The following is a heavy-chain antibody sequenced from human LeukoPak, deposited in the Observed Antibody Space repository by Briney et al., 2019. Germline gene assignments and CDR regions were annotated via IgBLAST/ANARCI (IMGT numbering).Heavy chain of an antibody. CDR2: ISSSSSYI. Sequence: GGSLRLSCAASGFTFSSYSMNWVRQAPGKGLEWVSSISSSSSYIYYADSVKGRFTIPRDNAKNSLYLQMNSLRAEDTAVYYCARDLPISGYFDLWGRGTLVTVSS. J-gene: IGHJ2*01. V-gene: IGHV3-21*01. CDR3: ARDLPISGYFDL. CDR1: GFTFSSYS.